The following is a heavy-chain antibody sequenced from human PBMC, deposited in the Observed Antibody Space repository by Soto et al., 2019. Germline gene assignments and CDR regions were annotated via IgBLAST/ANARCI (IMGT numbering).Heavy chain of an antibody. Sequence: EVQLLESGGGLVQPGGSLRLSCAASGFPFSTYAMNWVRQAPGKGPEWVSTISVSGISTYYADFVKGRFTLSRDNSKNTLYLQMNSLRAEDTAVYYCAKDGRPRMTTATSGAAFDIWGPGTRVTVSP. V-gene: IGHV3-23*01. CDR3: AKDGRPRMTTATSGAAFDI. CDR2: ISVSGIST. D-gene: IGHD4-17*01. J-gene: IGHJ3*02. CDR1: GFPFSTYA.